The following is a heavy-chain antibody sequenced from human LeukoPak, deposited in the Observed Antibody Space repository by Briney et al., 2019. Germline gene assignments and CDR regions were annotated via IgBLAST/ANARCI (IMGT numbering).Heavy chain of an antibody. J-gene: IGHJ5*02. CDR2: INPSGGST. V-gene: IGHV1-46*03. CDR1: GYTFTSYY. D-gene: IGHD3-3*01. Sequence: ASVKVSCKASGYTFTSYYMHWVRQAPGQGLEWMGIINPSGGSTSYAQKFQGRVTMTRDTSTSTVYMELSSLRSEDTAVYYCARDPSLRFLEWFPKYNWFDPWGQGTLVTVSS. CDR3: ARDPSLRFLEWFPKYNWFDP.